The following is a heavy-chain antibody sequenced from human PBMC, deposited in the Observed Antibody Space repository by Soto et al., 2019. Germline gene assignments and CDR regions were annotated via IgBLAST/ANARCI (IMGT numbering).Heavy chain of an antibody. Sequence: QVQLVESGGGVVQPGRSLRLSCAASGFTFSSYGMHWVRQAPGKGLEWGAVISYDGSNKYYADSVKGRFTISRDNSKNTLYLQMNSLRAEDTAVYYCAKDGHDYYDSSGYPNFDYWGQGTLVTVSS. CDR1: GFTFSSYG. CDR3: AKDGHDYYDSSGYPNFDY. J-gene: IGHJ4*02. CDR2: ISYDGSNK. V-gene: IGHV3-30*18. D-gene: IGHD3-22*01.